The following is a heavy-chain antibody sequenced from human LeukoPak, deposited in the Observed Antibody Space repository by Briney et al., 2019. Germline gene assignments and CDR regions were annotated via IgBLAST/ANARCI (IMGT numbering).Heavy chain of an antibody. D-gene: IGHD2-2*01. V-gene: IGHV3-30-3*01. J-gene: IGHJ4*02. CDR2: ISYDGNSK. CDR1: GFTFRSYA. Sequence: PGGSLRLSCAASGFTFRSYAMHWVRQAPGKGLECVAVISYDGNSKFYADSVKGRFTISGDNAKNSLYLQMNSLRAEDTAVYYCARDRGYCSSTSCYEFLVWGQGTLVTVSS. CDR3: ARDRGYCSSTSCYEFLV.